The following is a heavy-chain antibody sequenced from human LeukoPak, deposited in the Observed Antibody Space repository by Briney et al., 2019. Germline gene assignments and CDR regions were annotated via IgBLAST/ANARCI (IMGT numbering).Heavy chain of an antibody. D-gene: IGHD3-10*01. CDR2: ISYDGSNK. Sequence: GGSLRLSCAASGFTFSSYGMHWVRQAPGKGLEWVAVISYDGSNKYYADSVKGRFTISRDNSKNTLYLQMNSLRAEDTAVYYCATSTEWFGELGEYFQHWGQGTLVTVSS. J-gene: IGHJ1*01. CDR3: ATSTEWFGELGEYFQH. V-gene: IGHV3-30*03. CDR1: GFTFSSYG.